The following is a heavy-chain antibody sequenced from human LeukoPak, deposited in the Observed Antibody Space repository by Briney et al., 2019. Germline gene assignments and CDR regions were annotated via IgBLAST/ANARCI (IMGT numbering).Heavy chain of an antibody. D-gene: IGHD3-22*01. J-gene: IGHJ3*02. CDR1: GVIFSSYA. CDR3: ASRYYDSSGYLAFDI. CDR2: IIPMFGTP. V-gene: IGHV1-69*06. Sequence: ASVKVSCKASGVIFSSYAITWVRQAPGQGLEWMGGIIPMFGTPNYAQKFQGRVTITADKSTSTAYMELSSLRSEDTAVYYCASRYYDSSGYLAFDIWGQGTMVTVSS.